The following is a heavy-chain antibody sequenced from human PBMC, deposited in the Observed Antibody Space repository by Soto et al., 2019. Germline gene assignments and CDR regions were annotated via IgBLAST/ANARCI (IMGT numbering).Heavy chain of an antibody. CDR3: ARRYGPGFDY. CDR2: IYYSGST. CDR1: GGSISSYY. Sequence: QVQLQESGPGLVKPSETLSLTCTVSGGSISSYYRSWIRQPPGKGLEWIGYIYYSGSTNYNPSLKSRVTISVDTSKNQFSLKLSSVTAADTAVYYCARRYGPGFDYWGRGTLVTVSS. V-gene: IGHV4-59*08. J-gene: IGHJ4*02. D-gene: IGHD4-17*01.